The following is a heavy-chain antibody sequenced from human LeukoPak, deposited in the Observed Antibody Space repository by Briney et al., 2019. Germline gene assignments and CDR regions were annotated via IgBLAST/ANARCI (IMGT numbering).Heavy chain of an antibody. CDR3: AADRGNGVYGLGEAFDI. D-gene: IGHD2-8*01. CDR2: IVVGSGNT. CDR1: GFTFTSSA. Sequence: GASVKVSCKASGFTFTSSAVQWVRQARGQRLEWIGWIVVGSGNTNYAQKFQERVTITRDMSTSTAYMELSSLRFEDTAVYYCAADRGNGVYGLGEAFDIWGQGTMVTVSS. J-gene: IGHJ3*02. V-gene: IGHV1-58*01.